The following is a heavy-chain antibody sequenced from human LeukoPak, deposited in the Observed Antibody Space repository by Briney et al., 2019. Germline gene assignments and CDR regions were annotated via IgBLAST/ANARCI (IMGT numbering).Heavy chain of an antibody. CDR2: IYYSGST. CDR1: GGSISSSSYY. V-gene: IGHV4-39*07. Sequence: SETLSLTCTVSGGSISSSSYYWGWIRQPPGKGLEWIGSIYYSGSTYYNPSLKSRVTISVDTSKNQFSLRLSSVTAADTAVYHCARDSSGHAVDYWGQGTLVTVSS. CDR3: ARDSSGHAVDY. D-gene: IGHD6-19*01. J-gene: IGHJ4*02.